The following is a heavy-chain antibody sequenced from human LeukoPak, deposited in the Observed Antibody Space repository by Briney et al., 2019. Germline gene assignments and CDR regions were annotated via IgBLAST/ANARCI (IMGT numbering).Heavy chain of an antibody. Sequence: PGGSLRLSCAASGFTFSSYWMNWVRQAPGKGLEWVASIYSGSDYLYYADSVKGRFTISRDNSKNSLYLQMNSLAAEDTAVYYCARDFSGSNHNFDYWGQGTRVTVSS. D-gene: IGHD1-26*01. CDR1: GFTFSSYW. V-gene: IGHV3-21*01. CDR2: IYSGSDYL. CDR3: ARDFSGSNHNFDY. J-gene: IGHJ4*02.